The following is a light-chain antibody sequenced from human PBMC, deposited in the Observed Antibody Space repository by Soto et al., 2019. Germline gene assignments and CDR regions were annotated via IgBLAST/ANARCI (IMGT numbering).Light chain of an antibody. CDR3: QQYYSYAGK. J-gene: IGKJ3*01. Sequence: DIQMTQSPSSLSAYVGDRVTITCRASQGIRNDLGWYQQKPGKAPKLLIYAASTLQSGVPSRFSGSGSGTDFTLTICSLQSEDFAAYYCQQYYSYAGKFARGTQLDIK. CDR2: AAS. CDR1: QGIRND. V-gene: IGKV1-17*01.